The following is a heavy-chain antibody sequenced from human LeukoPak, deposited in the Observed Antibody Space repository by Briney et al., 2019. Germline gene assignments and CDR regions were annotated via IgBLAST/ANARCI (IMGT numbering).Heavy chain of an antibody. D-gene: IGHD3-22*01. Sequence: GGSLRLSCAASGFTFSSYSMNWVRQAPGKGLEWVSYISSSSSTIYYADSVKGRFTISRDNAKNSLYLQMNSLRDEDTAVYYCARDAAYYDSSGYPDAFDIWGQETMVTVSS. V-gene: IGHV3-48*02. CDR2: ISSSSSTI. J-gene: IGHJ3*02. CDR1: GFTFSSYS. CDR3: ARDAAYYDSSGYPDAFDI.